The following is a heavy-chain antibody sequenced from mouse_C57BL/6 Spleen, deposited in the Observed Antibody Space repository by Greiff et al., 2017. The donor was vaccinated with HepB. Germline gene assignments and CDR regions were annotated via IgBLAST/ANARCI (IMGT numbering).Heavy chain of an antibody. CDR3: ARKSQAGKNYAMDY. D-gene: IGHD4-1*01. CDR1: GYTFTSYW. Sequence: QVQLQQPGAELVKPGASVQMSCKASGYTFTSYWITWVKRRPGQGLEWIGDIYPGSGSTNYNEKFKSKATLTVDTSSSTAYMQLSSLTSEDSAVYYCARKSQAGKNYAMDYWAQGTSVTVSS. CDR2: IYPGSGST. J-gene: IGHJ4*01. V-gene: IGHV1-55*01.